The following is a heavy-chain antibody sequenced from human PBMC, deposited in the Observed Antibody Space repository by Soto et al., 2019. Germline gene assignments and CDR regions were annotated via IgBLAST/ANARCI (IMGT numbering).Heavy chain of an antibody. J-gene: IGHJ4*02. V-gene: IGHV3-49*03. CDR1: GFTFGDYA. CDR3: TRDLLRYFDWFSGPGY. CDR2: IRSKAYGGTT. Sequence: GGSLRLSCTASGFTFGDYAMSWFRQAPGKGLEWVGFIRSKAYGGTTEYAASVKGRFTISRDDSKSIAYLQMNSLKTEDTAVYYCTRDLLRYFDWFSGPGYWGQGTLVTVSS. D-gene: IGHD3-9*01.